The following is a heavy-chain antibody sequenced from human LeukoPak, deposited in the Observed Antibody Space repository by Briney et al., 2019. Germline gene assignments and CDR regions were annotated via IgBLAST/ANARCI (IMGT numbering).Heavy chain of an antibody. CDR2: INPSGGST. D-gene: IGHD6-13*01. Sequence: ASVKVSCKASGYTFTSYDMHWVRQAPGQGLEWMGVINPSGGSTSYAQIFQGRVTMTRDTSTSTVYMGLSSLRSEDTAVYYCARGGSSWYRGSFQHWGQGTLVTVSS. J-gene: IGHJ1*01. V-gene: IGHV1-46*01. CDR1: GYTFTSYD. CDR3: ARGGSSWYRGSFQH.